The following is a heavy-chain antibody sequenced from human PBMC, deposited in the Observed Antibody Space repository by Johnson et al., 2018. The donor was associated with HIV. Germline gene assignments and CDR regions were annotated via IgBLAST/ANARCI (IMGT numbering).Heavy chain of an antibody. Sequence: VQLVEYGGDLVQPGGSLRLSCAASGFSVSTNYMYWVRQAPGKGLEWVSVLYTGGSTFYADSVKGRFTISKDNSKNTLYLQMNSLRVEDSAVYYCARDQRGGKSAFDIWGQGTLVTVSS. V-gene: IGHV3-66*02. D-gene: IGHD4-23*01. CDR3: ARDQRGGKSAFDI. CDR2: LYTGGST. J-gene: IGHJ3*02. CDR1: GFSVSTNY.